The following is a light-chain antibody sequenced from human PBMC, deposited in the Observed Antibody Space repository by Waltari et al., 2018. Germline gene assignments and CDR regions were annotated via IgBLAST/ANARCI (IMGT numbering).Light chain of an antibody. Sequence: IQRTQSPSSLSASVGDRVTITCRASQSISRHLNWYQQKSGKAPKFLIHAASSLQRGGPSRFSGSGSGTDFTLTISSLQPEDFATYYCQQSYNTPFTFGPGTKVD. CDR2: AAS. J-gene: IGKJ3*01. CDR1: QSISRH. CDR3: QQSYNTPFT. V-gene: IGKV1-39*01.